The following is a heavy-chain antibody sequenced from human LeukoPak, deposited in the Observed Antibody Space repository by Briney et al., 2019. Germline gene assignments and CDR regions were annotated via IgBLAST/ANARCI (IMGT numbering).Heavy chain of an antibody. J-gene: IGHJ4*02. CDR1: GYTPTELS. Sequence: ASVKVSCKVSGYTPTELSMHWVRQAPGKGLEWMGGFDPEDGETIYAQKFQGRVTMTEDTSTDTAYMELSSLRSEDTAVYYCATIPRPFTHYYDSTPWKYWGQGTLVTVSS. V-gene: IGHV1-24*01. CDR3: ATIPRPFTHYYDSTPWKY. D-gene: IGHD3-22*01. CDR2: FDPEDGET.